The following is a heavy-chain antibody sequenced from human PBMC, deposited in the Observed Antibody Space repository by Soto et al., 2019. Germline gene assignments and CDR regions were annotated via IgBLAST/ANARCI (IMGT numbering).Heavy chain of an antibody. CDR2: IIPIFGTA. CDR3: ARGGGTTVTYNWFDP. CDR1: GGTFSSFP. V-gene: IGHV1-69*01. Sequence: QVQLVQSGVGVKKPGPSGKVSCKASGGTFSSFPIGWVRQAPGQGLEGLGGIIPIFGTANYAQKFQGRGTITADESTSTAYMELSSLRSEDTAVYYCARGGGTTVTYNWFDPWGQGTLVTVSS. D-gene: IGHD4-17*01. J-gene: IGHJ5*02.